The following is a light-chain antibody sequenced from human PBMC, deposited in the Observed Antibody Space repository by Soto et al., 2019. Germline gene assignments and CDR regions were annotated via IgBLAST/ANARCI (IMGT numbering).Light chain of an antibody. CDR1: QSVSSN. CDR3: QQYGSSLWT. J-gene: IGKJ1*01. CDR2: GAS. Sequence: EILMTQSPVTLSVSQGEIATLSCRASQSVSSNLAWYQQKPGQAPRLLIYGASSRATGIPDRFSGSGSGTDFTLTISRLEPEDFAVYYCQQYGSSLWTFGQGTKVDIK. V-gene: IGKV3-20*01.